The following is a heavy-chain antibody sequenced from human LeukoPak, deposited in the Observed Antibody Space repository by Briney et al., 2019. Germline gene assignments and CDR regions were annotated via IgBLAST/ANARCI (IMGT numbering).Heavy chain of an antibody. D-gene: IGHD6-19*01. CDR3: AKAYSSGWPIGY. J-gene: IGHJ4*02. Sequence: GGSLRLSCAASGFTFSSYAMSWVRQAPGKGREWVSGISGSGGSTYYADSVKGRFTISRDNSKNTLYLQLNSLRAEDTAVYHCAKAYSSGWPIGYWGPGTLVTVSS. CDR2: ISGSGGST. CDR1: GFTFSSYA. V-gene: IGHV3-23*01.